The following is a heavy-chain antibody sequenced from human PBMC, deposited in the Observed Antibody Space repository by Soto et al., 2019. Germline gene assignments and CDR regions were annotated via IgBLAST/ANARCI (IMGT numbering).Heavy chain of an antibody. CDR3: ARGGDQLVGRRDAFDI. J-gene: IGHJ3*02. V-gene: IGHV3-30-3*01. Sequence: GGSLRLSCAASGFTFSSYAMHWVRQAPGKGLEWVAVISYDGSNKYYADSVKGRFTISRDNSKNTLYLQMNSLRAEDTAVYYCARGGDQLVGRRDAFDIWGQGTMVTVSS. CDR2: ISYDGSNK. D-gene: IGHD6-6*01. CDR1: GFTFSSYA.